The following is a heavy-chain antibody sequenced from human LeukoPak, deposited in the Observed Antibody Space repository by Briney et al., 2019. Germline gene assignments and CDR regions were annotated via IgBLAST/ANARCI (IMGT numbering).Heavy chain of an antibody. J-gene: IGHJ4*02. D-gene: IGHD3-22*01. Sequence: GGSLRLSCAASGFIVSSNYMTWVRQAPGKGLEWLSVIYSGGDTYYADSVKGRFTISRDNSKNTLYLQMNSLRAGDAAVYYCARRHDSGYFDSWGQGTLVTVCS. V-gene: IGHV3-66*02. CDR2: IYSGGDT. CDR3: ARRHDSGYFDS. CDR1: GFIVSSNY.